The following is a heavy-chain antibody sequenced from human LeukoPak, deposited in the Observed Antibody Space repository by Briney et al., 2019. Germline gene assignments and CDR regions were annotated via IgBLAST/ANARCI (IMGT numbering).Heavy chain of an antibody. Sequence: ASVKVSCKASGYTFTSYGISWVRQAPGQGLEWMGWICAYNGNTNYAQKLQGRVTMTTDTSTSTAYMELRSLRSDDTAVYYCARDLLVSGPEQLLFFSYWGQGTLVTVSS. J-gene: IGHJ4*02. V-gene: IGHV1-18*04. CDR1: GYTFTSYG. D-gene: IGHD2-2*01. CDR2: ICAYNGNT. CDR3: ARDLLVSGPEQLLFFSY.